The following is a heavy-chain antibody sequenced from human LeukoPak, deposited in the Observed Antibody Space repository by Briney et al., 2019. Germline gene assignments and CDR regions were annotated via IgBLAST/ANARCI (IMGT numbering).Heavy chain of an antibody. CDR2: ISSSSNYI. J-gene: IGHJ3*02. D-gene: IGHD3-10*01. CDR1: GFTFSSYS. V-gene: IGHV3-21*01. Sequence: GRSLRLSCAASGFTFSSYSMNWVRQAPGKGLEWVSSISSSSNYIYYADSVKGRFTISRDNAKNSLYLQMNSLRAEDTAVYYCARVSGSYFGAFDIWGQGTMVTVSS. CDR3: ARVSGSYFGAFDI.